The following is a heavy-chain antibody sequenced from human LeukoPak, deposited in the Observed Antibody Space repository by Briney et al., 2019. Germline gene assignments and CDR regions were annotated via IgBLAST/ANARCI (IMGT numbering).Heavy chain of an antibody. D-gene: IGHD3-10*01. Sequence: GGSLRLSCAASGFTFSSYGMHWVRQAPGKGLEWVAVISYDGSNKYYADSVKGRFTISRDNSKNTLYLQMNSLRAEDTAVYYCARDGASLKYYGSGSYLDYWGQGTLVTVSS. CDR3: ARDGASLKYYGSGSYLDY. V-gene: IGHV3-30*03. CDR2: ISYDGSNK. J-gene: IGHJ4*02. CDR1: GFTFSSYG.